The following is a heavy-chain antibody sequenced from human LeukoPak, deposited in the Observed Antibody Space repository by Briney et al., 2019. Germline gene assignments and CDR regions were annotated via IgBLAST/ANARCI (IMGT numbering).Heavy chain of an antibody. J-gene: IGHJ4*02. CDR3: ATSWNALRDY. CDR1: GGTFSSYA. V-gene: IGHV1-69*01. D-gene: IGHD1-1*01. Sequence: SVKVSCKASGGTFSSYAISWVRQAPGQGLEWMGGIIPIFGTANYAQRFQGRVTITADGSTSTAYMELSSLRSEDTAVYYCATSWNALRDYWGQGTLVTVSS. CDR2: IIPIFGTA.